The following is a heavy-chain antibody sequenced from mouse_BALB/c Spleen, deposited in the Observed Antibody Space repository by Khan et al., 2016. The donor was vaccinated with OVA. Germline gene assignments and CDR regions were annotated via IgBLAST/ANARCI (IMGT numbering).Heavy chain of an antibody. CDR2: INPSNGDT. V-gene: IGHV1S81*02. CDR1: GYTFTSFY. CDR3: ARSGYGNPFAY. Sequence: QVQLQQSGAELVKPGASVKISCKASGYTFTSFYMYWVKQRPGQGLEWIGGINPSNGDTHFYEKFKSKATLTVDKSSTTSYMQFRSLTSEDSAVYYCARSGYGNPFAYWGQGTLVTVSA. J-gene: IGHJ3*01. D-gene: IGHD2-1*01.